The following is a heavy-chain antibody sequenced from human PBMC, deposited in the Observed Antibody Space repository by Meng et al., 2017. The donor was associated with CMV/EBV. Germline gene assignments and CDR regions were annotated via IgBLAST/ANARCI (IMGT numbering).Heavy chain of an antibody. CDR2: FDPEDGET. CDR3: ATGRPAAIRGGPFDY. Sequence: QVALVRSGAWVKEPGASGNVSSKASGYPLTELSMHGVRQAPGKGREWMGGFDPEDGETIYAQKFQGRVTMTADTSTDTAYMELSSLRSEDTAVYYCATGRPAAIRGGPFDYWGQGTLVTVS. J-gene: IGHJ4*02. V-gene: IGHV1-24*01. CDR1: GYPLTELS. D-gene: IGHD2-2*01.